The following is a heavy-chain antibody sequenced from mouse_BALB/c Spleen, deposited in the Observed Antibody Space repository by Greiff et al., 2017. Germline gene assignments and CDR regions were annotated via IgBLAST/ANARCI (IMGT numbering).Heavy chain of an antibody. CDR3: ARGNWFAY. Sequence: DVKLEESGPGLVKPSQSLSLTCTVTGYSITSDYAWNWIRQFPGNKLEWMGYISYSGSTSYNPSLKSRISITRDTSKNQFFLQLNSVTTEDTATYYCARGNWFAYWGQGTLVTVSA. J-gene: IGHJ3*01. V-gene: IGHV3-2*02. CDR2: ISYSGST. CDR1: GYSITSDYA.